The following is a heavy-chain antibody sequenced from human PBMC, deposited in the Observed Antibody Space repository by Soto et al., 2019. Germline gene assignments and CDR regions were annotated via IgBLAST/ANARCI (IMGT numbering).Heavy chain of an antibody. D-gene: IGHD3-10*01. Sequence: SEIMPVTSTVSDDYISSISYHCGWIRQPPGKGLEWIGSVYYSGSTYYNPSLKSRVTISVDASKNQFSLNLSSVTAADTAVYYCARHRGPTGPNYWGQGTLVTVSS. CDR3: ARHRGPTGPNY. V-gene: IGHV4-39*01. CDR1: DDYISSISYH. J-gene: IGHJ4*02. CDR2: VYYSGST.